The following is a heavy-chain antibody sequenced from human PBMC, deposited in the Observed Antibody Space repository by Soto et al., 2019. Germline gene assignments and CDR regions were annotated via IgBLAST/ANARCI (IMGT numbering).Heavy chain of an antibody. Sequence: PGGSLRLSCAASGFTFSSYWMHWVRQAPGKGLVWVSRINSDGSSTGYADSVKGRFTISRDNAKNTLYLQMNSLRAEDTAVYYCARSHSLVYYDSSGWKAGRAYYYYGMDVWGQGTTVTVSS. D-gene: IGHD3-22*01. V-gene: IGHV3-74*01. CDR2: INSDGSST. CDR3: ARSHSLVYYDSSGWKAGRAYYYYGMDV. J-gene: IGHJ6*02. CDR1: GFTFSSYW.